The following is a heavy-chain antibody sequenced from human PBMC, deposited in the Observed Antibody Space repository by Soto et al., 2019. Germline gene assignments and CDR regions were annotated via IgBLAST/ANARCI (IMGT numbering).Heavy chain of an antibody. CDR3: ARGGEGGWQPTWYYYSGMDV. V-gene: IGHV1-8*01. D-gene: IGHD6-19*01. J-gene: IGHJ6*02. CDR2: MNPNSGNT. Sequence: QVQLVQSGAEVKKPGASVKVSCKASGYTFTSYDINWVRQATGQGLEWMGWMNPNSGNTGYAQKFQGRVTMDRNTSXXTXCXXLSGRRSEDTAVYYCARGGEGGWQPTWYYYSGMDVWGQGTTVTVSS. CDR1: GYTFTSYD.